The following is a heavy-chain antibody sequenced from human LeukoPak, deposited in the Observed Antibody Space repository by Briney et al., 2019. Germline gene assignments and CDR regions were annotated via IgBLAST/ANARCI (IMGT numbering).Heavy chain of an antibody. J-gene: IGHJ4*02. Sequence: PGGSLRLSCAASGFTVSSNYMSWVRQAPGKGLEWVSVIYSGGSTYYADSVKGRFTISRDNFKNTLYLQMNSLRAEDTAVYYCAREGRVGDFDYWGQGTLVTVSS. V-gene: IGHV3-53*01. CDR2: IYSGGST. D-gene: IGHD1-26*01. CDR3: AREGRVGDFDY. CDR1: GFTVSSNY.